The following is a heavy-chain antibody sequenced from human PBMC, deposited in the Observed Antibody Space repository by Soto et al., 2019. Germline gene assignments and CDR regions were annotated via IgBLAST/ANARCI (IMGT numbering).Heavy chain of an antibody. CDR3: TTMFSTTPMDV. Sequence: GGSLRLSCAASGFISSNARMNWVRQAPGKGLEWVGRVKSETDGGTTDYAAPVKGRFSISRDDSKNTVYLQMNSLKTEDTAVYYCTTMFSTTPMDVWGQGTTVTVSS. D-gene: IGHD3-10*02. J-gene: IGHJ6*02. CDR2: VKSETDGGTT. V-gene: IGHV3-15*07. CDR1: GFISSNAR.